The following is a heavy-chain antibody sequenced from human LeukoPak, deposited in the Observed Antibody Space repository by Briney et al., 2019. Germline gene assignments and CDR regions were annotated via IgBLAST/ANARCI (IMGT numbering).Heavy chain of an antibody. CDR1: GFTLSSYG. CDR3: AKRDCSDNNCYFVN. Sequence: GGSLRLSCAASGFTLSSYGMSWVRQAPAKGLEWVSTLSARGDSTYYVDSVKGRFTISRDNSKNTLYLQMDSLRAEGTAVYFCAKRDCSDNNCYFVNWGQGTLVTVSS. CDR2: LSARGDST. D-gene: IGHD1-20*01. V-gene: IGHV3-23*01. J-gene: IGHJ4*02.